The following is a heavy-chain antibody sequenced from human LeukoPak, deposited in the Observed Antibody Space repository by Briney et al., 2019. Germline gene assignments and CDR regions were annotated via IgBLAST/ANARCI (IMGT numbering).Heavy chain of an antibody. Sequence: SETLSLTCAVYGGSFSSYYWSWIRQPPGKGLEWIGKTNHGGSTNYNPSLKSRVTISVDMSKNQFSLKLTSVTAADTAVYYCARLIHYDSSGYLDYWGQGSLVTDSS. CDR3: ARLIHYDSSGYLDY. CDR2: TNHGGST. D-gene: IGHD3-22*01. V-gene: IGHV4-34*01. CDR1: GGSFSSYY. J-gene: IGHJ4*02.